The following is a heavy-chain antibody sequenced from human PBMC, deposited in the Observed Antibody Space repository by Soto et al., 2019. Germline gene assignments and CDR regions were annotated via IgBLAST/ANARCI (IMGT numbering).Heavy chain of an antibody. D-gene: IGHD2-15*01. CDR2: IIPIFGTA. CDR3: ARDLVVVAATGLSVSYYYMDV. V-gene: IGHV1-69*13. Sequence: SVKVSCKASGGTFSSYAISWVRQAPGQGLEWMGGIIPIFGTANYAQKFQGRVTITADESTSTAYMELSSLRSEDTAVYYCARDLVVVAATGLSVSYYYMDVWGKGTTVTVSS. J-gene: IGHJ6*03. CDR1: GGTFSSYA.